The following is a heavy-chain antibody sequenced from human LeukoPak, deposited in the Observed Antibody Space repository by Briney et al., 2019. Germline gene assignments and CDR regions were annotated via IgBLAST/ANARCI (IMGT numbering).Heavy chain of an antibody. J-gene: IGHJ3*02. CDR1: GYIFTGYY. V-gene: IGHV1-2*02. D-gene: IGHD3-22*01. Sequence: ASVKVSCKASGYIFTGYYMHWVRQAPGQGPEWMGWINPNSGGTKCAQNFQGRVTMTRDTSISTAYMELSRLRSDDTAVYYCARDSAVYDSSGYFLHAFDIWGQGTMVTVSS. CDR3: ARDSAVYDSSGYFLHAFDI. CDR2: INPNSGGT.